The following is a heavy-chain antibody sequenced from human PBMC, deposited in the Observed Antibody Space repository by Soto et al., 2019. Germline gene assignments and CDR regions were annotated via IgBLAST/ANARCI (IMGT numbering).Heavy chain of an antibody. D-gene: IGHD5-12*01. CDR1: GFTFSGSA. J-gene: IGHJ6*03. Sequence: PGGSLRLSCAASGFTFSGSAMHWVRQASGKGLEWVGRIRSKANSYATAYAASVKGRFTISRDDSKNTAYLHMNSLKTEDTAVYYCTRCRGSSVFYPIIETLYYYYYMDVWGKGTTVTVSS. CDR2: IRSKANSYAT. V-gene: IGHV3-73*01. CDR3: TRCRGSSVFYPIIETLYYYYYMDV.